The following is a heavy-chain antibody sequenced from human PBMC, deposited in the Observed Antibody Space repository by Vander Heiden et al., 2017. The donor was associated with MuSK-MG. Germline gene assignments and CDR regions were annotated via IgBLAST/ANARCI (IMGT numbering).Heavy chain of an antibody. Sequence: EVQLVESGGGLVQPGRSLRLSCAASGFPFDDYAMHWVRQAPGKGLEWVSGISWNSGSIGYADSVKGRFTISRDNAKNSLYLQMNSLRAEDTALYYCAKDIRFGVYYYGMDVWGQGTTVTVSS. CDR3: AKDIRFGVYYYGMDV. V-gene: IGHV3-9*01. D-gene: IGHD3-10*01. CDR2: ISWNSGSI. J-gene: IGHJ6*02. CDR1: GFPFDDYA.